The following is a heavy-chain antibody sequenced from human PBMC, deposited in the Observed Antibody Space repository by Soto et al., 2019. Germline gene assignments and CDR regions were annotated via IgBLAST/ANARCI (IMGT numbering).Heavy chain of an antibody. V-gene: IGHV1-8*01. D-gene: IGHD2-15*01. Sequence: GASVKVSCKASGYTFTSYDINWVRQATGQGLEWMGWMNPNSGNTGYAQKFQGRVTMTRNTSVSTAYMELSSLRSGDTAVYYCARSPGPHIVAGDWFDPWGQGTLVTVS. J-gene: IGHJ5*02. CDR3: ARSPGPHIVAGDWFDP. CDR1: GYTFTSYD. CDR2: MNPNSGNT.